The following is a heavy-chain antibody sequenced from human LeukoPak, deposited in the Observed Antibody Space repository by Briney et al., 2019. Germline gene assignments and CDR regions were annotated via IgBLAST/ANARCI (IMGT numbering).Heavy chain of an antibody. D-gene: IGHD3-16*02. V-gene: IGHV3-21*01. CDR3: ARGEENYGYVWGSYRYTSLLDY. Sequence: PGGSLRLSCAASGFTFSSYSMNWVRQAPGKGLEWVSSISSSSGYIYYADSVKGRFTISRDNAKNSLYLQMNSLRAEDTAVYYCARGEENYGYVWGSYRYTSLLDYWGQGTLVTASS. J-gene: IGHJ4*02. CDR2: ISSSSGYI. CDR1: GFTFSSYS.